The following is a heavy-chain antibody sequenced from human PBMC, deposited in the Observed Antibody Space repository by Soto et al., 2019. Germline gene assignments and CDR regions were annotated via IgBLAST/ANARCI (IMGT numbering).Heavy chain of an antibody. J-gene: IGHJ4*02. CDR1: GFTFSSYT. Sequence: EVQLLESGGGLVQPGGSLRLSCAASGFTFSSYTMSWVRQAPGKGLEWVSAISGSGGSTYYADSVKGRFTISRDNSKNTLYLQMNGLRAEDTAVYYCAKDLGDIVATIDDYWGQGTLVTVSS. CDR2: ISGSGGST. V-gene: IGHV3-23*01. D-gene: IGHD5-12*01. CDR3: AKDLGDIVATIDDY.